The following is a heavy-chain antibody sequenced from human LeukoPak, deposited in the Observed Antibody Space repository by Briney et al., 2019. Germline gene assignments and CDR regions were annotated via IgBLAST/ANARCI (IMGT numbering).Heavy chain of an antibody. V-gene: IGHV4-59*08. Sequence: SETLSVTCTVSGGPISSYYWSWIRQPLGKGLELIGYLSYSARTNYNPSPPGRVTISLDTSKNQFSLTLRSATAADTAVYYCARLNRGSWGQGTLVTVSS. CDR3: ARLNRGS. J-gene: IGHJ4*02. CDR2: LSYSART. CDR1: GGPISSYY. D-gene: IGHD3-10*01.